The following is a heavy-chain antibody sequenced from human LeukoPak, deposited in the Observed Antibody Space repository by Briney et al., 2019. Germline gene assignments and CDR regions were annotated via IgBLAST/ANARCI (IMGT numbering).Heavy chain of an antibody. CDR2: IYYSGST. V-gene: IGHV4-39*07. J-gene: IGHJ5*02. CDR1: GFNLSTYW. D-gene: IGHD2-15*01. Sequence: GSLRLSCAASGFNLSTYWTSWVRQAPGKGLEWIGSIYYSGSTYYNPSLKSRVTISVDTSKNQFSLKLSSVTAADTAVYYCARERVIGCSGGSCLPPVGWFDPWGQGTLVTVSS. CDR3: ARERVIGCSGGSCLPPVGWFDP.